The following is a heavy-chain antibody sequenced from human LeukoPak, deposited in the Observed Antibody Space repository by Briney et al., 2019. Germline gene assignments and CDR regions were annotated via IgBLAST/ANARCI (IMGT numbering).Heavy chain of an antibody. CDR1: GYTFTGYF. CDR3: ARAQSLTAPAGTFANS. Sequence: ASVKVSCKASGYTFTGYFLHWVRRAPGQGFEWMGWINPNSGDTSYTQTFQGRVTMTRDTCISTAYMELSSLRSDDTAVSYCARAQSLTAPAGTFANSWGQGTLVTVSS. J-gene: IGHJ4*02. D-gene: IGHD6-13*01. V-gene: IGHV1-2*02. CDR2: INPNSGDT.